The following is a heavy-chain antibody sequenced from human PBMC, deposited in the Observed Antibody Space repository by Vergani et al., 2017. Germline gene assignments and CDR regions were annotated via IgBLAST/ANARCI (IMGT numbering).Heavy chain of an antibody. CDR2: ISHSGST. CDR3: ARDPKSYCSGGSCFSVWGAFDI. CDR1: GDSFRGNKW. V-gene: IGHV4-4*03. D-gene: IGHD2-15*01. J-gene: IGHJ3*02. Sequence: QVQLQESGPGLVKPPGTLSLTCVVSGDSFRGNKWWTWVRQSPGKILEWIGEISHSGSTNYNPSLKGRVTLSLDPSKNQFSLRLSSVTAADTAVYYCARDPKSYCSGGSCFSVWGAFDIWGRGTTVTVSS.